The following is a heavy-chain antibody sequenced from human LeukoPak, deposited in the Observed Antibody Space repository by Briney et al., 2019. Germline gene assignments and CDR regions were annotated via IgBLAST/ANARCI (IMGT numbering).Heavy chain of an antibody. V-gene: IGHV4-59*12. J-gene: IGHJ5*02. Sequence: SETLSLTCTVSGGSISSYYWSWIRQPPGKGLEWIGYIYYSGSTNYNPSLKSRVTISVDTSKNQFSLKLSSVTAADTAVYYCARGRGYSYGWRDWFDPWGQGTLVTVSS. CDR2: IYYSGST. D-gene: IGHD5-18*01. CDR3: ARGRGYSYGWRDWFDP. CDR1: GGSISSYY.